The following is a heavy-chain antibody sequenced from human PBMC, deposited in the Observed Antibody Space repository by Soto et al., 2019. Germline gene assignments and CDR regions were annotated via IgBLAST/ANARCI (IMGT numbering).Heavy chain of an antibody. D-gene: IGHD6-19*01. CDR2: IIPIFGTA. J-gene: IGHJ5*02. CDR3: ARGVAGTLIWFDP. CDR1: GGTFSSYA. Sequence: ASLKVSCKDSGGTFSSYAISWVRQAPGQGLEWMGGIIPIFGTANYAQKFQGRVTITADESTSTAYMELSSLRSEDTAVYYCARGVAGTLIWFDPWGQGTLVTVSS. V-gene: IGHV1-69*13.